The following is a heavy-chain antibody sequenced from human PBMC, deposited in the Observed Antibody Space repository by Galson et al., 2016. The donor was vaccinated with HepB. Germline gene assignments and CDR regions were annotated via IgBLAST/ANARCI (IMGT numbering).Heavy chain of an antibody. CDR1: GFTLSDYY. Sequence: SLRLSCAASGFTLSDYYLSWVRQAPGKGLEWVSYISRGGGTILHADSCKGRFTISRDNAEKSLYLQMNSLSDEDTAVYYCAVEAGGWFDYWGLGTLVTVSS. J-gene: IGHJ4*02. V-gene: IGHV3-11*01. CDR2: ISRGGGTI. CDR3: AVEAGGWFDY. D-gene: IGHD2-15*01.